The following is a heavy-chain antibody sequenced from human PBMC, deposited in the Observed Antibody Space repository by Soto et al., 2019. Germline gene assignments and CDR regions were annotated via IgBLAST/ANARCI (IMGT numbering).Heavy chain of an antibody. J-gene: IGHJ4*02. D-gene: IGHD1-26*01. V-gene: IGHV3-33*01. Sequence: XGSLRLSCSAAGCTFRSNGMHWVRQAPGKGLEWVAVIWYDGSNEYYVDSVKGRFTISRDNSRNTLYLQMNSLRAEDTAVYYCARFSGSNSAGSLDYWSQGTLVTVSS. CDR1: GCTFRSNG. CDR2: IWYDGSNE. CDR3: ARFSGSNSAGSLDY.